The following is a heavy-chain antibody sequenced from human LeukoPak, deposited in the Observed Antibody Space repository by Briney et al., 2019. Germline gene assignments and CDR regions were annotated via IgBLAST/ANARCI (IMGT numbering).Heavy chain of an antibody. CDR2: INNSGST. V-gene: IGHV4-34*01. J-gene: IGHJ6*03. CDR1: GGSFSGYY. CDR3: ARALGYCSSTSCYVPKPYYYYMDV. Sequence: SETLSLTCAVYGGSFSGYYWSWVRQPPGKGLEWVGEINNSGSTKYNPYLKSRVTISVDTSKNQFSLKLSSVTAADTAVYYCARALGYCSSTSCYVPKPYYYYMDVWGKGTTVTVSS. D-gene: IGHD2-2*01.